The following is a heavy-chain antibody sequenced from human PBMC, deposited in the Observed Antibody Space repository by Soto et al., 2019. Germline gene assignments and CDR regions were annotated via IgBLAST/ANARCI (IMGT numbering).Heavy chain of an antibody. CDR3: ARDWTMVTSYYFDY. J-gene: IGHJ4*02. CDR2: IWYDGSNK. Sequence: GGSLRLSCAASGFTFSSYGMHWVRQAPGKGLEWVAVIWYDGSNKYYADSVKGRFTISRDNSKNTLYLQMNSLRAEDTAVYYCARDWTMVTSYYFDYWGQGTLVTVSS. V-gene: IGHV3-33*01. CDR1: GFTFSSYG. D-gene: IGHD5-18*01.